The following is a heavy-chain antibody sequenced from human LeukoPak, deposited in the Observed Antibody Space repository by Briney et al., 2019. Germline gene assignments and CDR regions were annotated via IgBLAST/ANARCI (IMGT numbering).Heavy chain of an antibody. CDR1: GGSISSYY. D-gene: IGHD5-24*01. V-gene: IGHV4-59*08. CDR2: IYYSGST. J-gene: IGHJ4*02. CDR3: ARHGRWDGGTYSFDY. Sequence: SETLSLTCTVSGGSISSYYWSWIRQPPGKGLEWIGYIYYSGSTSYNPSLKSRVTISVDTSKNHFSLKLTSVTAADTAVYYRARHGRWDGGTYSFDYWGQGTLITVSS.